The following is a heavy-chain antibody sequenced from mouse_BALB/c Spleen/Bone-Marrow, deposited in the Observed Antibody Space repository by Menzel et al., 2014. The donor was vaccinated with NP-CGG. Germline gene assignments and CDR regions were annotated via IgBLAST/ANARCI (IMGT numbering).Heavy chain of an antibody. CDR2: IWAGGST. D-gene: IGHD2-14*01. J-gene: IGHJ2*01. V-gene: IGHV2-9*02. CDR1: GFSLTSYG. Sequence: VKVVESGPGLVAPSQSLSITCTVSGFSLTSYGVHWVRQPPGKGLEWLGVIWAGGSTNYNSALMSRLSISKDNSKSQVFLKMNSLQTDDTAMYYCARVIRYGSYFDYWGQGTTLTVSS. CDR3: ARVIRYGSYFDY.